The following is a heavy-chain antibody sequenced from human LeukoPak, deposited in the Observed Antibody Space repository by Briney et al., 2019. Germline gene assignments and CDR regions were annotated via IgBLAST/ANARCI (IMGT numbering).Heavy chain of an antibody. CDR1: GFTFSNYA. D-gene: IGHD2-2*01. V-gene: IGHV3-23*01. Sequence: GGSLRLSCAASGFTFSNYAMSWVRQAPGKGLEWVSAISGSGGTTYYADSVKGRFTISRDNSMNTLYPQMNSLRAEDTAVFYCARGDCSSTSCSSTPKNWFGPWGQGTLVSVSS. J-gene: IGHJ5*02. CDR3: ARGDCSSTSCSSTPKNWFGP. CDR2: ISGSGGTT.